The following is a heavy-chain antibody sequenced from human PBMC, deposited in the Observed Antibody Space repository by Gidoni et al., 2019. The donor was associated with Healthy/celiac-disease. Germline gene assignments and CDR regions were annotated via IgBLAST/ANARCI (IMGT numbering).Heavy chain of an antibody. D-gene: IGHD4-17*01. V-gene: IGHV1-69*08. CDR3: ARESPTVVTPPRFDP. CDR2: IIPILGIA. J-gene: IGHJ5*02. Sequence: QVQLGQSGAEVKKPGSSVKVPCKASGVTFSSYTHSWVRQAPGQGLEWMGRIIPILGIANYAQKFQGRVTITADKSTSTAYMELSSLRSEDTAVYYCARESPTVVTPPRFDPWGQGTLVTVSS. CDR1: GVTFSSYT.